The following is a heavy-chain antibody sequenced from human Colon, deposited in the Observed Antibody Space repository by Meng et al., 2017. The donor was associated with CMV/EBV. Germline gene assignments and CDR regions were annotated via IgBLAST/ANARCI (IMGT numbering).Heavy chain of an antibody. CDR2: ISTSGTNI. D-gene: IGHD6-19*01. J-gene: IGHJ4*02. CDR3: ARDSGYSSGWYED. V-gene: IGHV3-21*01. CDR1: GFTFSSYT. Sequence: GESLKISCATSGFTFSSYTMHWVRQAPGKGLEWVSSISTSGTNIYYADSVKGRFIISRDNSKNTVYLQLNSLRVEDTAVYYCARDSGYSSGWYEDWGQGTLVTVSS.